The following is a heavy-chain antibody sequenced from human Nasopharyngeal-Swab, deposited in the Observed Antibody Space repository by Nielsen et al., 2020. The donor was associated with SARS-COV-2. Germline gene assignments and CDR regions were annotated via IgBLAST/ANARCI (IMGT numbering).Heavy chain of an antibody. CDR1: GGTFSSYA. CDR2: IIPIFGTA. CDR3: ARDSSDSYYGMDV. J-gene: IGHJ6*02. Sequence: SVKVSCKASGGTFSSYAISWVRQAPGQGLEWMGGIIPIFGTANYALKFQGRVTITADKSTSTAYMELSSLRSEDTAVYYCARDSSDSYYGMDVWGQGTTVTVSS. V-gene: IGHV1-69*06.